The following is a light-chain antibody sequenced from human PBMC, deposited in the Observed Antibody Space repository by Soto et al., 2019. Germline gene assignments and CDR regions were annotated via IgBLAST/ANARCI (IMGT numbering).Light chain of an antibody. CDR2: DVS. CDR3: SSYTSRSTLEV. CDR1: SSDVGGYNY. V-gene: IGLV2-14*01. Sequence: QSALTQPASVSGSPGQSITISCTGTSSDVGGYNYVSWYQQHPGKAPRLMIYDVSNRPSGVSNRFSGSKSGNTGSLTISGLQGEDEADYYCSSYTSRSTLEVFRGGTKLTVL. J-gene: IGLJ2*01.